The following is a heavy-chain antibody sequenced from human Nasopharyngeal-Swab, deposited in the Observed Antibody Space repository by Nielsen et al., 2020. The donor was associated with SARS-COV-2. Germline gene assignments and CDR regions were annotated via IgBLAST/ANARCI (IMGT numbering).Heavy chain of an antibody. V-gene: IGHV3-53*01. Sequence: VRQMPGKGLEWVSVIYSGGSTYYADSVKGRFTISRDNSKNTLYLQMNSLRAEDTAVYYCARLGSSRWYANWFDPWGQGTLVTVSS. J-gene: IGHJ5*02. CDR3: ARLGSSRWYANWFDP. CDR2: IYSGGST. D-gene: IGHD6-13*01.